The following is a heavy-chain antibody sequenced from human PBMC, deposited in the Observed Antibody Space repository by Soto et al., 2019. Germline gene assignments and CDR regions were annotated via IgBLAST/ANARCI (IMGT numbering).Heavy chain of an antibody. CDR1: GFTVQNNY. V-gene: IGHV3-66*01. J-gene: IGHJ4*02. CDR2: IYSDGST. Sequence: SLRLSCSAPGFTVQNNYMSWGRQAPGKGLEWVSVIYSDGSTYYADSVKGRFIISRDNSNNTLYFQMNSLRAEDTAVYYCATLTKYDILTGFYPCWGQGTLVTVSS. D-gene: IGHD3-9*01. CDR3: ATLTKYDILTGFYPC.